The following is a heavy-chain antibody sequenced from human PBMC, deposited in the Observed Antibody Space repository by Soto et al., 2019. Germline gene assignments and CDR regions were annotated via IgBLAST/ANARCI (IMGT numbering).Heavy chain of an antibody. CDR1: GGSFSGYY. D-gene: IGHD2-8*01. CDR2: INHSGST. CDR3: ASVYCTNGVCYSRSYYYYYMDV. J-gene: IGHJ6*03. Sequence: SETLSLTCAVYGGSFSGYYWSWIRQPPGKGLEWIGEINHSGSTNYNPSLKSRVTISVDTSKNQFSLKLSSVTAADTAVYYCASVYCTNGVCYSRSYYYYYMDVWGKGTTVTVSS. V-gene: IGHV4-34*01.